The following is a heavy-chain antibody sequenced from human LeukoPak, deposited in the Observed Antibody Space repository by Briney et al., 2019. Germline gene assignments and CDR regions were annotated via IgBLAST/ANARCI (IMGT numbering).Heavy chain of an antibody. Sequence: SVKVSCKASGGTFSSYAISWVRQAPGQGLEWMGGIIPIFGTANYAQKFQGRVTITTDESTSTAYMELSSLRSEDTAVYYCARGGYDFWSGYSDPYYYYMDVWGKGTTVTVS. D-gene: IGHD3-3*01. CDR1: GGTFSSYA. J-gene: IGHJ6*03. V-gene: IGHV1-69*05. CDR2: IIPIFGTA. CDR3: ARGGYDFWSGYSDPYYYYMDV.